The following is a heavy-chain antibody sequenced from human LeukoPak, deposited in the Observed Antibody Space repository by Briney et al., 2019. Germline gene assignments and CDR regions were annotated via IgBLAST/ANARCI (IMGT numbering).Heavy chain of an antibody. V-gene: IGHV4-59*08. D-gene: IGHD1-14*01. J-gene: IGHJ3*02. CDR2: ISYTGST. CDR1: GTSISSYF. CDR3: ARSFLNLDAFDI. Sequence: SETLSLTCTVSGTSISSYFWSWIRQPPGKGLEWTGHISYTGSTNYNPSLTSRVTVSVDTSRKHFSLKLSSVTAADTAVYYCARSFLNLDAFDIWGQGTMVTVSS.